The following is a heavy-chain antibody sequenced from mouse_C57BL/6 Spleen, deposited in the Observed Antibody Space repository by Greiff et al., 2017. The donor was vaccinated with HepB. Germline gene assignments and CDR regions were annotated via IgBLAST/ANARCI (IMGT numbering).Heavy chain of an antibody. CDR2: IDPSDSYT. CDR3: AREGGRGYAMDD. J-gene: IGHJ4*01. D-gene: IGHD3-3*01. V-gene: IGHV1-50*01. Sequence: QVQLQQPGAELVKPGASVKLSCKASGYTFTSYWMQWVKQRPGQGLEWIGEIDPSDSYTNYNQKFKGKATLTVDTASSTAYMQISSLTSEDSAVYYCAREGGRGYAMDDWGQGTSVTVSS. CDR1: GYTFTSYW.